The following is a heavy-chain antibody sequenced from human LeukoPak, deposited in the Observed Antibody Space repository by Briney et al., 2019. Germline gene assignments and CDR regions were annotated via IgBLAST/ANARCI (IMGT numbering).Heavy chain of an antibody. D-gene: IGHD6-13*01. CDR2: IYYSGST. V-gene: IGHV4-39*07. CDR1: GYSISSSSYY. Sequence: PSETLSLTCTVSGYSISSSSYYWGWIRQPPGKGLEWIGSIYYSGSTYYNPSLKSRVTISVDTSKNQFSLKLSSVTAADTAVYYCALHAGYSSSWYGLPGIDYWGQGTLVTVSS. J-gene: IGHJ4*02. CDR3: ALHAGYSSSWYGLPGIDY.